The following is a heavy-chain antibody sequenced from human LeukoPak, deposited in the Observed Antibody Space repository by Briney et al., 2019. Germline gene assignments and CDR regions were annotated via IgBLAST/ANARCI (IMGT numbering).Heavy chain of an antibody. CDR1: GFTVSSCY. V-gene: IGHV3-53*01. CDR2: IYSGGST. Sequence: GGSLRLSCAASGFTVSSCYMSWVRQAPGKGLEWVSVIYSGGSTYYTDSVKGRFTISRDNSKNTLYLQMNSLRAEDTAVYYCARATYCSGGSCYAFDPWGQGILVTVSS. CDR3: ARATYCSGGSCYAFDP. J-gene: IGHJ5*02. D-gene: IGHD2-15*01.